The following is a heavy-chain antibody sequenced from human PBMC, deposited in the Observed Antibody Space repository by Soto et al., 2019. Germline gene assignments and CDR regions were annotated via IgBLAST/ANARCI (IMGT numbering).Heavy chain of an antibody. D-gene: IGHD2-15*01. Sequence: GGSLRLSCAASGFTFSSYGMHWVRQAPGKGLEWVAVIWYDGSNKYYADSVKGRFTISRDNSKNTLYLQMNSLRAEDTAVYYCARERSGGSCYSGKCYYYYGMDVWGQGTTVTVSS. J-gene: IGHJ6*02. CDR1: GFTFSSYG. V-gene: IGHV3-33*01. CDR3: ARERSGGSCYSGKCYYYYGMDV. CDR2: IWYDGSNK.